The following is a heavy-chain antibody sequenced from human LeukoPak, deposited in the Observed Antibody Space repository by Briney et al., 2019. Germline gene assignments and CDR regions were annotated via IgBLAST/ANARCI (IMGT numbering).Heavy chain of an antibody. Sequence: ASMKVSCKASGYTFTSYGISWVRQAPGQGLEWMGWISAYNGNTNYAQKLQGRVTMTTDTSTSTAYMELRSLRSDDTAVYYCARDARTTVTTGLLDPDLYYGMDVWGQGTTVTVSS. V-gene: IGHV1-18*01. CDR2: ISAYNGNT. D-gene: IGHD4-17*01. CDR3: ARDARTTVTTGLLDPDLYYGMDV. CDR1: GYTFTSYG. J-gene: IGHJ6*02.